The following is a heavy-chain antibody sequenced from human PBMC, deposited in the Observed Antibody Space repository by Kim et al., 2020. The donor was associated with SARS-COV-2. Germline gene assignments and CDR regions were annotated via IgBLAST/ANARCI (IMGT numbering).Heavy chain of an antibody. CDR3: AKEGFPIVYEQLVWEERLWDYYYGMDV. J-gene: IGHJ6*02. Sequence: GGSLRLSCAASGFMFSKYAMSWVRQAPGKGPEWVSTISVDGASTYYAESVKGRFVISRDNSQNTVSLRMSSLTAEDTAIYYCAKEGFPIVYEQLVWEERLWDYYYGMDVWGQGTTVAVSS. D-gene: IGHD6-13*01. CDR1: GFMFSKYA. V-gene: IGHV3-23*01. CDR2: ISVDGAST.